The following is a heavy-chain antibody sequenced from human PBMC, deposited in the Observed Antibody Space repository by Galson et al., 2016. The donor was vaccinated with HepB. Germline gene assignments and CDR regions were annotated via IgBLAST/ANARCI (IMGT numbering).Heavy chain of an antibody. D-gene: IGHD4-17*01. V-gene: IGHV4-30-4*08. Sequence: TLSLTCTVSGGSISSGYYYWSWIRQLPGKGLGWIGYISYDGSSYYNPSLTGRVSMSVDASKNQFSLNLSSVTAADTAIYYCARERDGAFLMFAHWGQGTLVTVSS. CDR3: ARERDGAFLMFAH. J-gene: IGHJ4*02. CDR2: ISYDGSS. CDR1: GGSISSGYYY.